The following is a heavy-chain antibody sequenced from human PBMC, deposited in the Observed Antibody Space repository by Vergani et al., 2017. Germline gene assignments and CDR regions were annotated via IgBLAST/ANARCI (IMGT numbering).Heavy chain of an antibody. CDR2: IYYSGST. CDR3: ARDRRIAAAGTGYYYYGMDV. Sequence: QVQLQESGPGLVKPSETLSLTCTVSGGSISSYYWSWIRQPPGQGLEWIGYIYYSGSTNYNPSLKSRVTISVDTSKNQFSLKLRSVTAADTAVYYCARDRRIAAAGTGYYYYGMDVWGQGTTVTVSS. V-gene: IGHV4-59*01. CDR1: GGSISSYY. J-gene: IGHJ6*02. D-gene: IGHD6-13*01.